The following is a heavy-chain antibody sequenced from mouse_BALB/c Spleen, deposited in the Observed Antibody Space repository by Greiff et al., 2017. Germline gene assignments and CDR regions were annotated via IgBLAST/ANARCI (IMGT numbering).Heavy chain of an antibody. CDR2: INPSNGGT. CDR3: TILPFDY. Sequence: LKQSGAELVKPGASVKLSCKASGYTFTSYYMYWVKQRPGQGLEWIGEINPSNGGTNFNEKFKSKATLTVDKSSSTAYMQLSSLTSEDSAVYYCTILPFDYWGQGTTLTVSS. CDR1: GYTFTSYY. J-gene: IGHJ2*01. V-gene: IGHV1S81*02.